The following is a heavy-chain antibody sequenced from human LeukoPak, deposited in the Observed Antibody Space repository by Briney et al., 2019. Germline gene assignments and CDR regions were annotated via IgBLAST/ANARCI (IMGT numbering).Heavy chain of an antibody. CDR2: IGTGGDI. CDR3: ARGGIAVSGIDLEDY. J-gene: IGHJ4*02. CDR1: GFTFSRCD. Sequence: AGGSLRLSCAASGFTFSRCDMFWFRQAPGKGLEWVSTIGTGGDIYYSDSVKGRFTISRENAKNSLYLQMNSLSAGDMAVYFCARGGIAVSGIDLEDYWGQGTLVTVSS. V-gene: IGHV3-13*01. D-gene: IGHD6-19*01.